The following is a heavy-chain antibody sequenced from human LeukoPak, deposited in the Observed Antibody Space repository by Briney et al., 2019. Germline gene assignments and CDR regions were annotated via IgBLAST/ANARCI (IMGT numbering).Heavy chain of an antibody. D-gene: IGHD5-18*01. CDR1: GGSLSYYY. V-gene: IGHV4-34*01. J-gene: IGHJ5*02. Sequence: SETLSLTCAVHGGSLSYYYWDWIRQPPGKGLEWIGEINHRGRTSFNPSLNSRLTISVDTSKNQISLKLTSVRAEDTAVYYCARDREYNYVLSWSAPGGQGTLVTVSS. CDR2: INHRGRT. CDR3: ARDREYNYVLSWSAP.